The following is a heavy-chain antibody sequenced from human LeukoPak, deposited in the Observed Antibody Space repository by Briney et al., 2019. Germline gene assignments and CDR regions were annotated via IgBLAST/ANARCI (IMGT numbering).Heavy chain of an antibody. J-gene: IGHJ4*02. Sequence: PGQSLRLSCAASGFTFSSYAMSWVRQAPGRGLEWVSGITGSGGTTHHADSVKGRFAISRDNSKNTLFLQMNSLRVEDTALYYCARAYGSSGYYQLPIDYWGQGTLVTVSS. V-gene: IGHV3-23*01. CDR1: GFTFSSYA. CDR2: ITGSGGTT. D-gene: IGHD3-22*01. CDR3: ARAYGSSGYYQLPIDY.